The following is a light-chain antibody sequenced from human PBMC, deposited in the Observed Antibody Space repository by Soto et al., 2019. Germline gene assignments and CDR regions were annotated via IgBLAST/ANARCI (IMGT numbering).Light chain of an antibody. CDR2: EVS. Sequence: QSALTQPASVSGSPGQSITISCTGSSSDVGAYTYVSWYQQHPGKAPKLMIFEVSDRPSGVSNRFSGSKSGNTASLTISGLQAEDEADYCSSYTTSNTLVFGGGTKLTVL. J-gene: IGLJ2*01. V-gene: IGLV2-14*01. CDR3: SSYTTSNTLV. CDR1: SSDVGAYTY.